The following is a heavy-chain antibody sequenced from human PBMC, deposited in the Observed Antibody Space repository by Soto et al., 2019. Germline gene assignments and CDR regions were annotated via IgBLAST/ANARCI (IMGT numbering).Heavy chain of an antibody. V-gene: IGHV3-30*03. CDR1: GFTFSSYG. J-gene: IGHJ6*02. CDR2: ISYDGSNN. CDR3: ATQKDRDYDYYGMDV. D-gene: IGHD2-15*01. Sequence: QVQLVESGGGVVQPGRSLRLSCAASGFTFSSYGMHWVRQAPGKGLEWVAVISYDGSNNYYADSVKGRFTISRDNSKNTLYLQLNSLRAEDTAVYYCATQKDRDYDYYGMDVWGQGTTVTVSS.